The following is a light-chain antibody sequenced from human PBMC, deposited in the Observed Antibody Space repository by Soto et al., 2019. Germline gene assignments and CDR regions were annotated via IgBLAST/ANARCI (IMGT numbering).Light chain of an antibody. CDR1: QSVSSN. J-gene: IGKJ1*01. Sequence: EIMMTQSPATLSVSPGERATLSCRASQSVSSNLAWYQQKPGQAPRLLIYGASTRATGIPARFSGSGSGTEFTLTISSLQSEDFAVYYCQQYNNWPQTFGHGSKVDIK. V-gene: IGKV3-15*01. CDR2: GAS. CDR3: QQYNNWPQT.